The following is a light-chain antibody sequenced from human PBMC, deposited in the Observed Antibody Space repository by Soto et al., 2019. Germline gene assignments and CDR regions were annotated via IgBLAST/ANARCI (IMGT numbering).Light chain of an antibody. Sequence: EVVMTQSPATLSVSPGERATLSCRASQSVTTNMAWYQQKPGQAPRLLIYGASTRATGIPARFSGSGSGTDFTLTISSLQSEDFAVYYCQQRNTWPPITFGQGTRLEIK. CDR1: QSVTTN. J-gene: IGKJ5*01. V-gene: IGKV3-15*01. CDR2: GAS. CDR3: QQRNTWPPIT.